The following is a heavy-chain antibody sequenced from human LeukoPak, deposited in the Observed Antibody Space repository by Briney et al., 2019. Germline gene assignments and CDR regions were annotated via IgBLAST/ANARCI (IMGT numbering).Heavy chain of an antibody. CDR1: GGSISSGGYS. D-gene: IGHD2-2*01. V-gene: IGHV4-30-2*01. CDR2: IYHSGST. J-gene: IGHJ4*02. CDR3: ARGLKRVPAAILY. Sequence: SETLSLTCAVSGGSISSGGYSWSWIRQPPGKGLEWIGYIYHSGSTYYNPSLKSRVTISVDTSKNQFSLKLSSVTAADTAVYYCARGLKRVPAAILYWGQGTLVAVSS.